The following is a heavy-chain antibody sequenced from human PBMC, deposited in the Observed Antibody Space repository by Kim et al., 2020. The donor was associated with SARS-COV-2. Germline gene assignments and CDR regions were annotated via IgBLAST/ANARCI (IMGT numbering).Heavy chain of an antibody. CDR2: ISAYNGNT. D-gene: IGHD6-19*01. CDR1: GYTFTSYG. V-gene: IGHV1-18*04. CDR3: ARISILQWLVSPWYFDY. J-gene: IGHJ4*02. Sequence: ASVKVSCKASGYTFTSYGISWVRQAPGQGLEWMGWISAYNGNTNYAQKLQGRVTMTTDTSTSTAYMELRSLRSDDTAVYYCARISILQWLVSPWYFDYWGQGTLVTVSS.